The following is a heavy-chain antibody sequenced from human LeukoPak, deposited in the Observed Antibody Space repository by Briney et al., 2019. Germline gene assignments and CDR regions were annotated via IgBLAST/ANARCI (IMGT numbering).Heavy chain of an antibody. V-gene: IGHV3-48*03. CDR2: ISSSGSTI. D-gene: IGHD1-20*01. J-gene: IGHJ6*01. Sequence: GGSLRLSCAAPGFTFSSYEMNWVRQAPGKGLEWVSYISSSGSTIYYADSVKGRFTISRDNAKNSLYLQMNNLRAEDTAVYYCASSSLTGTTSHYYGMDVWGQGTTVTVSS. CDR3: ASSSLTGTTSHYYGMDV. CDR1: GFTFSSYE.